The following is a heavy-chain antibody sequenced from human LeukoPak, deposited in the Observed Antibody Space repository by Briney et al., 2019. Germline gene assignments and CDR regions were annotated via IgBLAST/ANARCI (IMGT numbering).Heavy chain of an antibody. J-gene: IGHJ4*02. CDR3: ARQGPLTTAVTTRTNPFDY. CDR1: GGSISSSY. CDR2: IYYSGST. Sequence: SETLSLTCTVSGGSISSSYWSWIRQPPGKGLEWIGYIYYSGSTNYNPSLKSRVTISVDTSKNQFSLKLNSVTAPDTAVYYCARQGPLTTAVTTRTNPFDYWGQGTLVTVSS. V-gene: IGHV4-59*08. D-gene: IGHD4-11*01.